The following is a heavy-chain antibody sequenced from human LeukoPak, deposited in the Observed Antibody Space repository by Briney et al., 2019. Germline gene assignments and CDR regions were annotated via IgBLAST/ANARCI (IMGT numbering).Heavy chain of an antibody. V-gene: IGHV3-66*01. J-gene: IGHJ4*02. D-gene: IGHD3-9*01. Sequence: GGSLRLSCAASGFTVSSNFMSWVRQAPGKGLEWVSVIYSGGSTYYADSVKGRFTISRDNSKNTLYLQMNSLRVEDTTVYYCALGLVTDYWGQGTLVTVSS. CDR3: ALGLVTDY. CDR2: IYSGGST. CDR1: GFTVSSNF.